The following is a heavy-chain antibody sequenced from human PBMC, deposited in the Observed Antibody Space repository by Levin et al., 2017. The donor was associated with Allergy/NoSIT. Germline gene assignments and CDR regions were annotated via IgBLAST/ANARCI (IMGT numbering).Heavy chain of an antibody. V-gene: IGHV4-31*03. J-gene: IGHJ6*02. CDR1: GDSMSGRDYY. D-gene: IGHD3-10*01. Sequence: LSLTCTVSGDSMSGRDYYWTWIRQYPGRGLEWIGFIHHSGSAYYNPSLKSRLAMSLDTSKRQLSLRLTSVTVADTAVYFCARDECAWFGECYGMDVWGQGTTVLVSS. CDR3: ARDECAWFGECYGMDV. CDR2: IHHSGSA.